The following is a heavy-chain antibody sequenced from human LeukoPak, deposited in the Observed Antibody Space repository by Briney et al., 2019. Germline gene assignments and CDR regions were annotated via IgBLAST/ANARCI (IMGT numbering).Heavy chain of an antibody. Sequence: PGGSLRLSCVGSGFSFSDAAMSWVRQPPGKGLEWVGHIESRSFGGTTNYAAPVKGRFTISRDDSKNTLYLEMNSLKSEATAVYYCLAQYYRDYWGQGTLVTVSS. D-gene: IGHD3-10*01. J-gene: IGHJ4*02. CDR3: LAQYYRDY. CDR1: GFSFSDAA. V-gene: IGHV3-15*04. CDR2: IESRSFGGTT.